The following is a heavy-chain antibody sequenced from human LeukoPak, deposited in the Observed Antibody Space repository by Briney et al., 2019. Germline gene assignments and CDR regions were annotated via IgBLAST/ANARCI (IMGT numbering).Heavy chain of an antibody. J-gene: IGHJ4*02. CDR3: ASDSPSSTSWGY. V-gene: IGHV3-33*08. CDR2: IWYDGSNK. D-gene: IGHD2-2*01. CDR1: GFTFSSYA. Sequence: GGSLRLSCAASGFTFSSYAMSWVRQAPGKGLEWVAVIWYDGSNKYYADSVKGRFTISRDNSKNTLYLQMNSLRAEDTAVYYCASDSPSSTSWGYWGQGTLVTVSS.